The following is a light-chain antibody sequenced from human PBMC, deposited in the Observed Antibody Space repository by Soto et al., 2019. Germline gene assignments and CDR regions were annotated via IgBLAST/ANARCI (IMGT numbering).Light chain of an antibody. J-gene: IGLJ1*01. V-gene: IGLV2-14*01. CDR1: SSDVGGYNY. CDR3: NSYTSKSTGV. CDR2: EVS. Sequence: QSALTQAASVSGSPGQSITISCTGTSSDVGGYNYVSWYQHHPGKAPKLIIYEVSNRPSGVSNRFSGSKSGNTASLTISGLQAEDEADYYCNSYTSKSTGVFGTGTKLTVL.